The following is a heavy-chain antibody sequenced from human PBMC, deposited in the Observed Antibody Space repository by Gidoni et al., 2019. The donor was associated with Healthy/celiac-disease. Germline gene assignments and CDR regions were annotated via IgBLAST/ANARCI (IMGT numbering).Heavy chain of an antibody. Sequence: EAQLVESGGVVVQPGGSLRLSCAASGFTFDDYAMHWVRQAPGKGLEWVSLISWDGGSTYYADSVKGRFTISRDNSKNSLYLQMNSLRAEDTALYYCAKDIRDYGDYYYYGMDVWGQGTTVTVSS. CDR2: ISWDGGST. CDR3: AKDIRDYGDYYYYGMDV. CDR1: GFTFDDYA. D-gene: IGHD4-17*01. V-gene: IGHV3-43D*03. J-gene: IGHJ6*02.